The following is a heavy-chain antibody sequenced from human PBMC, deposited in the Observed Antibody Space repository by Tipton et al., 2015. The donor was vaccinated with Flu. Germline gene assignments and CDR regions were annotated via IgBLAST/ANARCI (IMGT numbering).Heavy chain of an antibody. J-gene: IGHJ4*02. V-gene: IGHV4-39*07. Sequence: LSLTCTVSGGFISRSHYSWGWIRQPPGKGLEWIGNIYYSGTTYYNPSLKSRVTISVDTSKNQFSLRLTSMTAADTAVYYCARLAPTGPQDCWGQGILVTVSS. CDR3: ARLAPTGPQDC. CDR2: IYYSGTT. CDR1: GGFISRSHYS. D-gene: IGHD2-8*02.